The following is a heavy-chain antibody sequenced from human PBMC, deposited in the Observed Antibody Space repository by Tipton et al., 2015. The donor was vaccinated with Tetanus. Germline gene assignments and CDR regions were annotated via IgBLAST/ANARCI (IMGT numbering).Heavy chain of an antibody. Sequence: SLRLSCAASGFTFSSYAMSWVRQAPGKGLEWVSAISGSGDSTYYADSVKGRFTISRDNSKNTLYLQMNSLRAEDTAVYYCAKVVSYDYVWGSPQFDPWGQGTLVTVSS. V-gene: IGHV3-23*01. CDR2: ISGSGDST. J-gene: IGHJ5*02. CDR3: AKVVSYDYVWGSPQFDP. D-gene: IGHD3-16*01. CDR1: GFTFSSYA.